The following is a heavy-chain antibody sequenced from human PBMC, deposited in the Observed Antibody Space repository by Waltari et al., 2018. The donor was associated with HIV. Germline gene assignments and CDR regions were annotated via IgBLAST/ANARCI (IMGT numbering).Heavy chain of an antibody. Sequence: QVQLVQSGAEVKKPGASVKVSCKASGYTFTSYGISWVRQAPGQGLEWMGWIRAYNGHTNYAQQLQGRVTMTTDTSTSTAYMDLRSLRSDDTAFYYCARALWSGYYTPYYFDYWGQGTLVTVSS. CDR1: GYTFTSYG. CDR2: IRAYNGHT. CDR3: ARALWSGYYTPYYFDY. J-gene: IGHJ4*02. V-gene: IGHV1-18*01. D-gene: IGHD3-3*01.